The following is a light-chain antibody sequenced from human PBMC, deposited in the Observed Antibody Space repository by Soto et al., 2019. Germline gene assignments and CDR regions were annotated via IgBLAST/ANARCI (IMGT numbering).Light chain of an antibody. J-gene: IGKJ1*01. CDR3: QQYGSSPET. CDR2: GAS. CDR1: QSIRSSS. Sequence: EIVLTQSPGTLSLSPGERATLSCRASQSIRSSSLAWYQQKPGQAPRLLIYGASSRATGIPDRFSGSGSGTDFTLTISRLEPEDFAVYYCQQYGSSPETFGQGTKVDIK. V-gene: IGKV3-20*01.